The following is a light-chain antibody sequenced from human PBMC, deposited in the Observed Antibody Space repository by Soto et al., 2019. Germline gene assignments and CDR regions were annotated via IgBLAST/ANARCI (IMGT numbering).Light chain of an antibody. CDR1: QSVSDSY. J-gene: IGKJ3*01. CDR3: QHYGTSAL. Sequence: EIVLTQSPGTLSLSPGERATLSCRASQSVSDSYSAWYQQKPGQAPRLLIYASSRATGIPDRCSGSGSGTDFPLTISRLEAEDFAVYYCQHYGTSALFGPGTKVDIK. CDR2: AS. V-gene: IGKV3-20*01.